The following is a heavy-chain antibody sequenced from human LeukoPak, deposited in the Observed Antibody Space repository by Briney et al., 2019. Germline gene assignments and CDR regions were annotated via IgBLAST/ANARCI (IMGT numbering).Heavy chain of an antibody. J-gene: IGHJ6*02. V-gene: IGHV1-18*01. CDR1: GYTFTSYG. CDR2: ISASNGNT. CDR3: ARDPPDIVVVPAAIKRYYYGMDV. Sequence: ASVKGSCKASGYTFTSYGISWVRQAPGQGLEWMGWISASNGNTNYAQKLQGRVTMTRDTSISTAYMELSRLRSDDTAVYYCARDPPDIVVVPAAIKRYYYGMDVWGQGTTVTVSS. D-gene: IGHD2-2*02.